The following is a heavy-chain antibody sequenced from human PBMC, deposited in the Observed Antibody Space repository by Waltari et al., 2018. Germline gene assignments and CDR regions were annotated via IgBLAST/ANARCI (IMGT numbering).Heavy chain of an antibody. CDR2: IYTSGST. J-gene: IGHJ3*02. CDR3: AREGYCSGGSCYSYPFDI. Sequence: QVQLQESGPGLVKPSQTLSLTCTVSGGSISSGSYYWSWIRQPAGKGLEWIGRIYTSGSTNDNPSLKSRVTISVDTSKNQFSLKLSSVTAADTAVYYCAREGYCSGGSCYSYPFDIWGQGTMVTVSS. D-gene: IGHD2-15*01. V-gene: IGHV4-61*02. CDR1: GGSISSGSYY.